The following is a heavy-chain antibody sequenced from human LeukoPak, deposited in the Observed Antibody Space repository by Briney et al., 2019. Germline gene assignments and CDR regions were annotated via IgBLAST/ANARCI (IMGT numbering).Heavy chain of an antibody. Sequence: AASVKVSCKASGYTFTGYYMHWVRQAPGQGLEWMGWINPNSGGTNYAQKFQGWVTMTRDTSMSTAYMELSRLRSDDTAVYYCARALLRHYCSSTSCYDSEYYGMDVWGKGSTVTVSS. CDR1: GYTFTGYY. J-gene: IGHJ6*04. D-gene: IGHD2-2*01. CDR3: ARALLRHYCSSTSCYDSEYYGMDV. V-gene: IGHV1-2*04. CDR2: INPNSGGT.